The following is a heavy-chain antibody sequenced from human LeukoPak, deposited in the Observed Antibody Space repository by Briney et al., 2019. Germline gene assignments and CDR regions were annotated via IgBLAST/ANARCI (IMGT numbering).Heavy chain of an antibody. CDR1: GGSISSGGYY. V-gene: IGHV4-31*03. CDR2: IYYSGST. D-gene: IGHD3-10*01. J-gene: IGHJ4*02. Sequence: KSSETLSLTCTVSGGSISSGGYYWSWIRQHPGKGLEWIGYIYYSGSTYYNPSLKSRVTISVDRSKNQFSLKLSSVTAADTAVYYCARDPPGSGSTIGDYWGQGTLVTVSS. CDR3: ARDPPGSGSTIGDY.